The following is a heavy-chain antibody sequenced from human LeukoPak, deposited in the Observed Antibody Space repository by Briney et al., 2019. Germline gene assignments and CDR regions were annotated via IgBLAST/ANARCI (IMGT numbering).Heavy chain of an antibody. CDR2: IKSKTDGGTT. Sequence: KAGGSLRLSCAASGFTFNSYWMSWVRQAPGKGLEWVGRIKSKTDGGTTDYAAPVKGRFTISRDDSKNTLYLQMNSLKTEDTAVYYCTTDRGPSSGWDNDAFDIWGQGTMVTVSS. CDR3: TTDRGPSSGWDNDAFDI. CDR1: GFTFNSYW. D-gene: IGHD6-19*01. J-gene: IGHJ3*02. V-gene: IGHV3-15*01.